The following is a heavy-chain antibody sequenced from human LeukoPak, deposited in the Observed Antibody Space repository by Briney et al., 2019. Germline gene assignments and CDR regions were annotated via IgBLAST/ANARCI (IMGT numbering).Heavy chain of an antibody. CDR3: ARDSGYCRGGSCPFDS. CDR2: IKQDGSEK. V-gene: IGHV3-7*01. J-gene: IGHJ4*02. Sequence: QPGGSLRLSCAASGFTFSSYWMSWVRQAPGKGLEWVANIKQDGSEKYYVDSVKGRFTISRDSAKNSLYLQMNSLRAEDTALYYCARDSGYCRGGSCPFDSWGQGTLVTVSS. CDR1: GFTFSSYW. D-gene: IGHD2-15*01.